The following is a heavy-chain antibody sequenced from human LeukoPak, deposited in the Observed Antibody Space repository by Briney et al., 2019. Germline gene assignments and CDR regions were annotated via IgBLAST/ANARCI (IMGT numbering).Heavy chain of an antibody. CDR3: ARVDTAKDAFDI. CDR1: GYTFTSYD. J-gene: IGHJ3*02. D-gene: IGHD5-18*01. CDR2: MNPNSGNT. V-gene: IGHV1-8*01. Sequence: ASVKVSCKASGYTFTSYDINWVRQATGQGLEWMGWMNPNSGNTGYAQKFQGRVTMTRNTSISTVYMELSSLRSEDTAVYYCARVDTAKDAFDIWGQGTMVTVSS.